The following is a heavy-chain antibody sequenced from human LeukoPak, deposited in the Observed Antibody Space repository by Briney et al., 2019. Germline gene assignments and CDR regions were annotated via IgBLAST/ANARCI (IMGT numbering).Heavy chain of an antibody. V-gene: IGHV4-31*03. CDR2: IYNSGTT. CDR1: GDSISSGDYY. Sequence: PSQTLSLTCTVSGDSISSGDYYWSWIRQHPGKGLEWIAYIYNSGTTYYNPSLKSRVTISEDTSKNQFSLKLSSVTAADTAMYYCARAPPGDAFDIWGQGTMVTVSS. CDR3: ARAPPGDAFDI. J-gene: IGHJ3*02.